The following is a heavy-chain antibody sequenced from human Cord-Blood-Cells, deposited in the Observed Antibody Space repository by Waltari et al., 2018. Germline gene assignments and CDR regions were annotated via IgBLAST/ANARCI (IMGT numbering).Heavy chain of an antibody. J-gene: IGHJ5*02. CDR3: ARLGPEDSPFLNWFDP. Sequence: QVQLVQSGAEVKKPGSSVKVSCKASGGTFSSYAISWVRQAPGQGLEWMGVLITIFGTANYAQKFQGRVTITADESTSTAYMELSSLRSEDTAVYYCARLGPEDSPFLNWFDPWGQGTLVTVSS. D-gene: IGHD3-22*01. V-gene: IGHV1-69*01. CDR1: GGTFSSYA. CDR2: LITIFGTA.